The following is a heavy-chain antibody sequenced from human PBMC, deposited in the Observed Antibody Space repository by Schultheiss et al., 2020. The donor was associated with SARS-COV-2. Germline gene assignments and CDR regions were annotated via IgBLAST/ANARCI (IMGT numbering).Heavy chain of an antibody. CDR3: SRVRRQFASGSPSDY. V-gene: IGHV4-59*08. Sequence: SETLSLTCTVSGGSISRYCWSWIRQPPGKGLEWIGYIYYSGSTYYNPSLKSRVTISVDTSKNQFSLRMTSVTAADTAVYYCSRVRRQFASGSPSDYWGRGSLVTVSS. CDR1: GGSISRYC. CDR2: IYYSGST. D-gene: IGHD3-10*01. J-gene: IGHJ4*02.